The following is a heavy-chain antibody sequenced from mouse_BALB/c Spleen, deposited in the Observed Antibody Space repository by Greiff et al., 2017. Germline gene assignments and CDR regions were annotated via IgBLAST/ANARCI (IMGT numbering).Heavy chain of an antibody. D-gene: IGHD2-4*01. Sequence: VQLQQSGAELMKPGASVKISCKATGYTFSSYWIEWVKQRPGHGLEWIGEILPGSGSTNYNEKFKGKATFTADTSSNTAYMQLSSLTSEDSAVYYCTRALYYDYGFDYWGQGTTLTVSS. CDR1: GYTFSSYW. V-gene: IGHV1-9*01. J-gene: IGHJ2*01. CDR2: ILPGSGST. CDR3: TRALYYDYGFDY.